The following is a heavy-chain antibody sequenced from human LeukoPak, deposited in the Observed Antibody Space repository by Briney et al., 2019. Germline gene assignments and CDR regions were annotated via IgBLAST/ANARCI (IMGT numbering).Heavy chain of an antibody. CDR2: IYHSGST. CDR1: GGSISSGSYY. V-gene: IGHV4-39*07. J-gene: IGHJ4*02. Sequence: PSETLSLTCTVSGGSISSGSYYWSWIRQPPGKGLEWIGSIYHSGSTYYNPSLKSRVTISVDTSKNQFSLKLSSVTAADTAVYYCASTPADIDYWGQGTLVTVSS. CDR3: ASTPADIDY.